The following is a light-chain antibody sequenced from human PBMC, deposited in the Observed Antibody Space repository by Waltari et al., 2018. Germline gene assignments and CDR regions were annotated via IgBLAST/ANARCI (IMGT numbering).Light chain of an antibody. CDR2: LNRDATY. Sequence: QVALTQSPYASASLGASVKLTCTLNSAHTHFAIAWNQRQPGKGPRFWMTLNRDATYNKGDGIPDRFSGSSSGAERYLTISSRQLEDEADYYCQTWGTGIFWVFGGGTKLTVL. CDR3: QTWGTGIFWV. CDR1: SAHTHFA. V-gene: IGLV4-69*02. J-gene: IGLJ3*02.